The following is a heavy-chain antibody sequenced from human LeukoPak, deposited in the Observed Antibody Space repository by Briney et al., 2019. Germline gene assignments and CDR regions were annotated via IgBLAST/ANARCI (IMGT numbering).Heavy chain of an antibody. D-gene: IGHD1-26*01. V-gene: IGHV1-2*06. CDR1: GYTFTGYY. CDR2: INPNSGGT. CDR3: ARISTTGGATFGY. Sequence: ASVKVSCTASGYTFTGYYMHWVRQAPGQGLEWMGRINPNSGGTNYAQKFQGRVTMTRDTSISTAYMELSRLRSDDTAVYYCARISTTGGATFGYWGQGTLVTVSS. J-gene: IGHJ4*02.